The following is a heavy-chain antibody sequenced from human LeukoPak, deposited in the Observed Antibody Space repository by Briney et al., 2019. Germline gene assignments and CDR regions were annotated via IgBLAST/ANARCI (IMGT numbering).Heavy chain of an antibody. CDR1: GGSFSTYY. Sequence: SETLSLTCAVYGGSFSTYYWGWIRQSPGKGLEWIGEINQSGTTNYNPSLKSRVTISLDTSKSQFSLHLRSVTATDSAMYYCARRTRYGTAYFYYFIDVWGKGTTVTVSS. J-gene: IGHJ6*03. CDR2: INQSGTT. CDR3: ARRTRYGTAYFYYFIDV. V-gene: IGHV4-34*01. D-gene: IGHD1-14*01.